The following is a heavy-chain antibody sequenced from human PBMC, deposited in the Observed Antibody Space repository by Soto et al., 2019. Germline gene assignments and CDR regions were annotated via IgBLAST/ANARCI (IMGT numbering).Heavy chain of an antibody. J-gene: IGHJ4*02. CDR2: ISGSGGST. V-gene: IGHV3-23*01. CDR1: GFTFSSYA. Sequence: GALRVSAEASGFTFSSYAMSRVRQAPGKGLEWVSAISGSGGSTYYADSVKGRFTISRDNSKNTLYLQMNSLRAEDTAVYYCAKEGESSGYYSVLYYFDYWGQGTLVTVSS. D-gene: IGHD3-22*01. CDR3: AKEGESSGYYSVLYYFDY.